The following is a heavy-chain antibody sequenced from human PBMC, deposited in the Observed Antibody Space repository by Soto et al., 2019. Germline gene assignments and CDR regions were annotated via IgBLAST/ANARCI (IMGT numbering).Heavy chain of an antibody. CDR2: IIPMFGTA. Sequence: QVQLVQSGAEVKKPGSSVNVSCKASGDTFSSYAINWVRQAPGQGLEWMGGIIPMFGTANYAQKVKGRVTITAGESTITVYMELSSLRAEDTAVYYCARVGPAHYYDSSGYYSPLDYWGQGTLVTASS. CDR1: GDTFSSYA. V-gene: IGHV1-69*01. CDR3: ARVGPAHYYDSSGYYSPLDY. J-gene: IGHJ4*02. D-gene: IGHD3-22*01.